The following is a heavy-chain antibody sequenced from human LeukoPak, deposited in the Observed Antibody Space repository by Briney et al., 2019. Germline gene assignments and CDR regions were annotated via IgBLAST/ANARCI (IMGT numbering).Heavy chain of an antibody. D-gene: IGHD6-13*01. Sequence: SETLSLTCTVCGGSISTFYWSWIRQRPGKGLEWIGRIYSTGSTNYSPSLKSRVTMSVDKSKNQFSLNLSSVTAADTAVYYCARGIADPYSFDSWGQGSLVTVSS. CDR2: IYSTGST. CDR1: GGSISTFY. CDR3: ARGIADPYSFDS. V-gene: IGHV4-4*07. J-gene: IGHJ4*02.